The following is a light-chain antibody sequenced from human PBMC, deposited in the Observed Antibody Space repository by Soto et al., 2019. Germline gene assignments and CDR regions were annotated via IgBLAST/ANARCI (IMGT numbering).Light chain of an antibody. Sequence: DIQMTQSPSTLSASIGDRVTITCRASQGITTFLAWYQQKRGKAPQILIYDASKLEPGVPSRLSGGGSGTEITLTISSLQPDDFATYYCQQYSTYPPTLGGGTKVDIK. CDR2: DAS. V-gene: IGKV1-5*01. CDR1: QGITTF. CDR3: QQYSTYPPT. J-gene: IGKJ4*01.